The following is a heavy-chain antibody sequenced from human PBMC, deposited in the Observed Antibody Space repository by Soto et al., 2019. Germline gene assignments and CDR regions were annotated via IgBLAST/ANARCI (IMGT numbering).Heavy chain of an antibody. CDR2: IYYSGST. Sequence: SETLSLTCTVSGGSISSYYWSWIRQPPGKGLEWIGYIYYSGSTNYNPSLKSRVTISVDTSKNQFSLKLSSVTAADTAVYYCARDAPYDSSGYYPLDAFDIWGQGTMVTVSS. CDR1: GGSISSYY. V-gene: IGHV4-59*01. CDR3: ARDAPYDSSGYYPLDAFDI. D-gene: IGHD3-22*01. J-gene: IGHJ3*02.